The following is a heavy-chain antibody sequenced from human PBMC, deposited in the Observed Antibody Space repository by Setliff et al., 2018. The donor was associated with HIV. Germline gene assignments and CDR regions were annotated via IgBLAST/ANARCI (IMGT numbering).Heavy chain of an antibody. Sequence: PSETVSLTCTVSGGSITSYYWSWIRQPPGKGLDWIGYIYYSGRTNYNPSLKSRVTISLDTSKNQFSLKLRSVTAADTAVYYCARAPLGDIVVVPAHFDSWGQGTLVTVSS. CDR2: IYYSGRT. CDR1: GGSITSYY. V-gene: IGHV4-59*01. D-gene: IGHD2-2*01. J-gene: IGHJ4*01. CDR3: ARAPLGDIVVVPAHFDS.